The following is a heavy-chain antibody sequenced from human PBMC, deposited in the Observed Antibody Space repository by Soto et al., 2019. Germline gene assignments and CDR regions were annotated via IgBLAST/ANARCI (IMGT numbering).Heavy chain of an antibody. CDR3: ARGSWNDKYYFDY. J-gene: IGHJ4*02. CDR1: GFTFDDYA. Sequence: EVQLVESGGGLVQPGRSLRLSCAASGFTFDDYAMHWVRQAPGKGLEWVSGISWNSGSIGYAASVKGRFTISRDNAKNTLYLQMNRPRAEDTALYYCARGSWNDKYYFDYWGQGTLVTVSS. D-gene: IGHD1-1*01. V-gene: IGHV3-9*01. CDR2: ISWNSGSI.